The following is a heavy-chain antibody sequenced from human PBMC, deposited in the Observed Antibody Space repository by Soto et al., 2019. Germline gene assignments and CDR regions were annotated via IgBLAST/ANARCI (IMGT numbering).Heavy chain of an antibody. CDR3: ARDRLGTPKYSSSWYYYYGMDV. J-gene: IGHJ6*02. D-gene: IGHD6-13*01. CDR2: INPNSGGT. Sequence: ASLKVSCKSSGYTFTGYYMRWVRQAPGQGLEFMGWINPNSGGTNYAQKFQGWVTMTRDTSISTAYMELSRLRSDDTAVYYCARDRLGTPKYSSSWYYYYGMDVWGQGTTVNVS. CDR1: GYTFTGYY. V-gene: IGHV1-2*04.